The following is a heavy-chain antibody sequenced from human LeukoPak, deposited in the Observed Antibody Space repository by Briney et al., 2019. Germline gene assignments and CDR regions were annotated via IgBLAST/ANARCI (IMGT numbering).Heavy chain of an antibody. Sequence: TSETLSLTCAVCGGSFSVYYWSWIRQPPGKGLEWIGEINHSGSTNYNPSLKSRVTISVDTSKNQLSLKLSSVTAADTAVYYCARGKSMVLFDYWGQGTLVTVSS. V-gene: IGHV4-34*01. CDR3: ARGKSMVLFDY. CDR2: INHSGST. J-gene: IGHJ4*02. CDR1: GGSFSVYY. D-gene: IGHD2-8*01.